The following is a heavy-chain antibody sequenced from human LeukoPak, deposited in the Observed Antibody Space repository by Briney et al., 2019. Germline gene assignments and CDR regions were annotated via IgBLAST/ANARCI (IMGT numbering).Heavy chain of an antibody. CDR1: GFTFSSYG. CDR3: ARYCNGDTCDGALDL. D-gene: IGHD2-15*01. Sequence: GSLRLSCAASGFTFSSYGMHWVRQAPGKGLEWVAFIRYDGSNKYYADSVKGRFTISRDNVKNMVYLQMSSLTVEDTAVYYCARYCNGDTCDGALDLWGQGTLVTVSS. J-gene: IGHJ3*01. V-gene: IGHV3-30*02. CDR2: IRYDGSNK.